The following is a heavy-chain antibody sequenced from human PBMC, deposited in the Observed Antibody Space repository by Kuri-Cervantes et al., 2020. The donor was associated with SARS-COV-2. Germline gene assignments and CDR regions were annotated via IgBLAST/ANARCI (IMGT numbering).Heavy chain of an antibody. CDR2: ISGSGGST. CDR3: ATGWSLAI. J-gene: IGHJ4*02. D-gene: IGHD2-8*01. Sequence: GESLKISCAASGFTFSSYAMSWVRQAPGKGLEWVSAISGSGGSTYYADSVKGRFTISRDSSKNTLYLQMNSLRAEDTAVYYCATGWSLAIWGQGTLVTVSS. V-gene: IGHV3-23*01. CDR1: GFTFSSYA.